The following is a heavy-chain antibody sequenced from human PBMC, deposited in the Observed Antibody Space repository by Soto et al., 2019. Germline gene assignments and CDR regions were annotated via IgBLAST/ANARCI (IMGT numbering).Heavy chain of an antibody. J-gene: IGHJ4*02. CDR2: ISGSGGST. Sequence: EVQLLESGGGLVQPGGSLRLSCAASGFTFSTYAMSWVRQAPGKGLEWVSAISGSGGSTYYADSVKGRFTISRDNSNNTLYRLMSSLRAEDTAVYYCAKGSGSSSWGWDNFDYWGQGTLVTVSS. CDR3: AKGSGSSSWGWDNFDY. CDR1: GFTFSTYA. V-gene: IGHV3-23*01. D-gene: IGHD6-13*01.